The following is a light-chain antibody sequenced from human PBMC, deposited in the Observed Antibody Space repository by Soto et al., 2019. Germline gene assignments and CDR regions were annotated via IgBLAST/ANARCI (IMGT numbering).Light chain of an antibody. CDR2: GTS. J-gene: IGKJ2*03. CDR1: QSVSSNY. Sequence: EIVLTQSPGTLSLSPGERVTLSCRASQSVSSNYLAWYQQKPGQAPRLLIHGTSSRATGIPDRFSGSGSGTDLTLTISRLEPEDFAVYYCQQYGNSPRYSFGQGTKLEIK. CDR3: QQYGNSPRYS. V-gene: IGKV3-20*01.